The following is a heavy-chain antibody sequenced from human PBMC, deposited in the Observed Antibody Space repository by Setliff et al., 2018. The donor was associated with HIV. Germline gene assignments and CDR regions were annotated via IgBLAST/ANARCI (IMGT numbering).Heavy chain of an antibody. CDR1: GFTFSNYA. D-gene: IGHD3-10*01. J-gene: IGHJ4*02. V-gene: IGHV3-23*01. CDR2: ITDTGGDT. CDR3: TTEATFGEFQN. Sequence: PGGSLRLSCAASGFTFSNYAMSWVRQAPGKGLEWVSAITDTGGDTYHADSVKGRFTISRDNSKNTLYLQMNSLRAEDTAVYYCTTEATFGEFQNWGQGTLVTVSS.